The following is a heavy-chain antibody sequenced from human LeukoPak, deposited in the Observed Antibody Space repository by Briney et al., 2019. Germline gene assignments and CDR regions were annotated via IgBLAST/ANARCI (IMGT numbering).Heavy chain of an antibody. J-gene: IGHJ5*02. CDR3: ARGGPVVAPLGYDDWFDP. CDR1: GGSFSGYY. V-gene: IGHV4-34*01. CDR2: INHSGST. Sequence: PSETLSLTCAVYGGSFSGYYWSWIRQPPGKGLEWIGEINHSGSTNYNPSLKSRVTISVDTSKNQFSLKLSSVTAADTAVYYCARGGPVVAPLGYDDWFDPWGQGTLVTVSS. D-gene: IGHD2-15*01.